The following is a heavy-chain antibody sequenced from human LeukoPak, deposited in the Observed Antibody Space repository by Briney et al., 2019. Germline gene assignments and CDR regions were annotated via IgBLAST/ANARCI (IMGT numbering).Heavy chain of an antibody. CDR3: AGAAYVDTAISIDY. D-gene: IGHD5-18*01. CDR1: GYTFTGYY. V-gene: IGHV1-2*02. J-gene: IGHJ4*02. CDR2: ISAYNGNT. Sequence: GASVKVSCKASGYTFTGYYMHWVRQAPGQGLEWMGWISAYNGNTNYAQKFQGRVTMTRNTSISTAYMELSSLRSEDTAVYYCAGAAYVDTAISIDYWGQGTLVTVSS.